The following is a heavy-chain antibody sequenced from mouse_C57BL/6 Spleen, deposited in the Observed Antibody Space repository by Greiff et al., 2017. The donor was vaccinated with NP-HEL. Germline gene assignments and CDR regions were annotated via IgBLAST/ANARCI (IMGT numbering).Heavy chain of an antibody. J-gene: IGHJ1*03. CDR3: TRDYYYGSSPGWYFDV. Sequence: EVKLVESGEGLVKPGGSLKLSCAASGFTFSSYAMSWVRQTPEKRLEWVAYISSGGDYIYYADTVKGRFTISRDNARNTLYLQMSSLKSEDTAMYYCTRDYYYGSSPGWYFDVWGTGTTVTVSS. D-gene: IGHD1-1*01. CDR2: ISSGGDYI. V-gene: IGHV5-9-1*02. CDR1: GFTFSSYA.